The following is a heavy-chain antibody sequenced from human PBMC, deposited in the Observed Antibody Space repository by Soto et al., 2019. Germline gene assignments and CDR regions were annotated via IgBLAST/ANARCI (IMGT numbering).Heavy chain of an antibody. CDR3: ARLTAYYFDY. V-gene: IGHV4-59*08. CDR2: IYYSGST. D-gene: IGHD1-20*01. CDR1: GGSISSYY. Sequence: PSETLSLTCTVSGGSISSYYWSWIRQPPGKGLEWIGYIYYSGSTNYNPSLKSRVTISVDTSKNQFSLKLSSVTAADTAVYYCARLTAYYFDYWGQGTLVTSPQ. J-gene: IGHJ4*02.